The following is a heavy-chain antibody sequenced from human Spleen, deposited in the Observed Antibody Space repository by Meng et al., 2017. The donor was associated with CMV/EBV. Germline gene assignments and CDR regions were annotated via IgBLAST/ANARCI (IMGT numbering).Heavy chain of an antibody. J-gene: IGHJ4*02. CDR3: AVSTYYLGSSGSYFDY. CDR2: ISAYNGNT. Sequence: ASVKVSCKTTGYIFVNYGISWVRQAPGQGLEWMGWISAYNGNTDYVQKFQGRVTMTTDTSTRTAYMELRSLRSDDTAIYYCAVSTYYLGSSGSYFDYWGQGTLVTVSS. D-gene: IGHD3-22*01. CDR1: GYIFVNYG. V-gene: IGHV1-18*01.